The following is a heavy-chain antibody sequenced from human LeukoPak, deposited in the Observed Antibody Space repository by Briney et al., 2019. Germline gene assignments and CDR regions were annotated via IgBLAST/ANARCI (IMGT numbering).Heavy chain of an antibody. J-gene: IGHJ4*02. V-gene: IGHV3-21*01. D-gene: IGHD4-17*01. CDR3: ARGRPTDN. Sequence: PGGSLRLSCAASEFAFSTYNMHWVRQAPGKGLEWVSTISSNSDSYTYYADSVKGRFTISRDNAKNSLYLQMNSLRVEDTAVYYCARGRPTDNWGQGTLVTVSS. CDR2: ISSNSDSYT. CDR1: EFAFSTYN.